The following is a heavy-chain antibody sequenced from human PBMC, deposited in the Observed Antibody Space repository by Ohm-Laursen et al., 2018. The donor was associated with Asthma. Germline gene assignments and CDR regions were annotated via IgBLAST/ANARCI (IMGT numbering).Heavy chain of an antibody. D-gene: IGHD3-10*01. CDR1: GFTFSSYG. Sequence: SLRLSCSASGFTFSSYGMNWVRQAPGKGLEWVAVISYDGSNKYYADSVKGRFTISRDNSKNTLYLQMNSLRAEDTAVYYCAKEGSLLWFGELSWGQGTLVTVSS. J-gene: IGHJ5*02. V-gene: IGHV3-30*18. CDR3: AKEGSLLWFGELS. CDR2: ISYDGSNK.